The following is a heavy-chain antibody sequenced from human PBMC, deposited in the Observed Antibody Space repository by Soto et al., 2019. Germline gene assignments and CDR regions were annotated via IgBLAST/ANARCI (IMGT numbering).Heavy chain of an antibody. Sequence: SETLSLTCGVSGGTIRSPDWWTWVRQPPGKVLEWIGEIFQSGSTHYTPSLESRVTISVDKSKNQFSLTLTSVTAADTAVYFCARGRGRYSSGWSWFDPWGQGILVTVSS. V-gene: IGHV4-4*02. CDR2: IFQSGST. J-gene: IGHJ5*02. CDR3: ARGRGRYSSGWSWFDP. D-gene: IGHD6-19*01. CDR1: GGTIRSPDW.